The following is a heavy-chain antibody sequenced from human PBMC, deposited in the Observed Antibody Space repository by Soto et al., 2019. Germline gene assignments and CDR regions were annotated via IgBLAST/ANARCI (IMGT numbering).Heavy chain of an antibody. CDR2: ISGSSDT. CDR1: GFTFTSYG. D-gene: IGHD4-17*01. J-gene: IGHJ1*01. V-gene: IGHV3-23*01. Sequence: EVQLLESGGGLEPPGGSLRLSCVTSGFTFTSYGMSWVRQAPGKGLEWVSAISGSSDTYYPESVKGRFTISRDNSRSTLYLQMNSLRAADTAVYYCSTYGGDSGGYEYFQRWGQGCLVTVSS. CDR3: STYGGDSGGYEYFQR.